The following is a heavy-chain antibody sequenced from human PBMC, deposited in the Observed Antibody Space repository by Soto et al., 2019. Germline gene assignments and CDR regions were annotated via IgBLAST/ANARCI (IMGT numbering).Heavy chain of an antibody. J-gene: IGHJ6*02. Sequence: PGESMKISSRGSGYNFATYWIAWVRQLPGKGPEWMGIIYAGDYDTSYSPSSQGQVTISVDKSISTAYLQWNSLKASDTAMYYCARRGHSYGLDVWGQGTKVTVSS. CDR1: GYNFATYW. V-gene: IGHV5-51*01. D-gene: IGHD3-10*01. CDR3: ARRGHSYGLDV. CDR2: IYAGDYDT.